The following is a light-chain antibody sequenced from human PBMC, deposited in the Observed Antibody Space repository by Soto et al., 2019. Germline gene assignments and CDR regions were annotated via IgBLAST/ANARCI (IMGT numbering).Light chain of an antibody. V-gene: IGLV4-69*01. Sequence: QLVLTQSPSASASLGASVKLTCTLSSGHSSYAIAWHQQQPEKGPRYLMKLNSDGSHNKGDGIPDRFSGSSSGAERYLTISGLQSEDEADYYCQTWGTGIQVFGGGTKADRP. CDR2: LNSDGSH. J-gene: IGLJ2*01. CDR1: SGHSSYA. CDR3: QTWGTGIQV.